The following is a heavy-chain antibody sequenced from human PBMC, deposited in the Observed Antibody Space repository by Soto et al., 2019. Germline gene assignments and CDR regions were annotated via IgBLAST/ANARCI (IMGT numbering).Heavy chain of an antibody. CDR2: IYYNGSA. CDR3: ARDGVEIWNNIFYYSDMDV. CDR1: GDSLSLLY. Sequence: SETLSLTCTVSGDSLSLLYGSWVRQSPGKGLGWIGYIYYNGSATYNPSFRSRVTIAIDTSKNQFSLRLTSVTAADTAVYYCARDGVEIWNNIFYYSDMDVWGQGTTVTVSS. D-gene: IGHD5-12*01. V-gene: IGHV4-59*01. J-gene: IGHJ6*02.